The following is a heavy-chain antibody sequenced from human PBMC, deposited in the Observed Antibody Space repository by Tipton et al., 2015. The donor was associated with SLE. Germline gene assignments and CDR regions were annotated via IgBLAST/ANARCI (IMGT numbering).Heavy chain of an antibody. CDR2: VYHTGST. V-gene: IGHV4-38-2*02. CDR1: GFTFSRYG. D-gene: IGHD3-16*01. Sequence: LRLSCAASGFTFSRYGMHWVRQPPGKGLEWIGTVYHTGSTYYNPSLKSRVTISVDTSKNQFSLKLSSVTAADTAVYYCAREVMDWYFDLWGRGTLVTVSS. CDR3: AREVMDWYFDL. J-gene: IGHJ2*01.